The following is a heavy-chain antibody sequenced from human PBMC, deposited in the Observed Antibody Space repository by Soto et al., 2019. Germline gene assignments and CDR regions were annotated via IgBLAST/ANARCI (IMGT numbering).Heavy chain of an antibody. CDR3: TRGGLQAQGVQYNPYAMDV. V-gene: IGHV1-69*06. J-gene: IGHJ6*02. CDR2: IIPIFSTP. D-gene: IGHD4-4*01. CDR1: GGTFDRHT. Sequence: GASVKVSCKASGGTFDRHTINWVRQAPGQGLEWMGGIIPIFSTPTYAQKFQGRVMLTADKSTSTAYMELSSLRYEDTAVYYCTRGGLQAQGVQYNPYAMDVWGQGTTVTVSS.